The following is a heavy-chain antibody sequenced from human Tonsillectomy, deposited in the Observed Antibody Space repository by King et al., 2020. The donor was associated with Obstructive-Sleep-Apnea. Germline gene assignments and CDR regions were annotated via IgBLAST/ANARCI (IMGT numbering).Heavy chain of an antibody. J-gene: IGHJ6*02. CDR3: ARDPLLLWFSKNGMDV. CDR1: GFTFSSYG. CDR2: IWYDGSNK. Sequence: VQLVESGGGVVQPGRSLRLSCAASGFTFSSYGMHWVRQAPGKGLEWVEGIWYDGSNKYYADSVTGRFTISRDNSKNTLYLQMNSLRAEDTAVYYCARDPLLLWFSKNGMDVWGQGTTVTVSS. D-gene: IGHD3-10*01. V-gene: IGHV3-33*01.